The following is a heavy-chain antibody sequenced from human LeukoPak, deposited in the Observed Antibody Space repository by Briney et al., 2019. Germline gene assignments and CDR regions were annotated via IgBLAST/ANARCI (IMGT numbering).Heavy chain of an antibody. CDR1: GFTFRNYG. V-gene: IGHV3-30*18. CDR2: MSYDGNVK. D-gene: IGHD5-12*01. Sequence: GGSLRLSCAASGFTFRNYGMHWIRQAPGKGLEWVAVMSYDGNVKYYGDSVKGRFTISRDNSRNTLFLQMSSLRAEDTAVYYCAKDRGFGRGFRAYDGYYFDYWGQGTLVTVSS. J-gene: IGHJ4*02. CDR3: AKDRGFGRGFRAYDGYYFDY.